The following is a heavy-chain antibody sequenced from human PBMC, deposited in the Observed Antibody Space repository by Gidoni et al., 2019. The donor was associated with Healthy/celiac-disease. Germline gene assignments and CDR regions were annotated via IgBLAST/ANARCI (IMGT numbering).Heavy chain of an antibody. CDR3: ARDLHLYGSGDY. V-gene: IGHV3-7*05. Sequence: EVQLVESGGGLVQPGGSLRLSCAASGLTFSSYWMSWVRQAPGKGREWVANIKQDGSAKYYVDSGKGRFTISRDNAKNSLYLQMNSLRAEDTAVYYCARDLHLYGSGDYWGQGTLVTVSS. D-gene: IGHD3-10*01. CDR2: IKQDGSAK. CDR1: GLTFSSYW. J-gene: IGHJ4*02.